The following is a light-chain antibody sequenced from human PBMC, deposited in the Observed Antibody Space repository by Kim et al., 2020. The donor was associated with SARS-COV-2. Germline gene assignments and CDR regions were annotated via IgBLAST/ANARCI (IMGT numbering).Light chain of an antibody. J-gene: IGKJ4*01. CDR2: DAS. Sequence: FSPGERATRSWRASQSVSSYLAWYQQKPGQAPTLLIFDASNRATGIPARFSGSGSGTDCTLTISSLEPEDFAVYYCQVRSNLPLTVGGGTKVDIK. CDR3: QVRSNLPLT. CDR1: QSVSSY. V-gene: IGKV3-11*01.